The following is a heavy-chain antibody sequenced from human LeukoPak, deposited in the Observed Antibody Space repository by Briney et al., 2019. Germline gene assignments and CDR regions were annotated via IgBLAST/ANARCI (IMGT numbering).Heavy chain of an antibody. CDR2: ISGSSGII. J-gene: IGHJ4*02. CDR1: GFTFNTYT. D-gene: IGHD1-26*01. Sequence: GGSLRLSCAASGFTFNTYTMNWVRQAPGKGLEWVSYISGSSGIIDYADSVKGRFTISRDNSENTLYLQVNSLRAEDTAVYYCAKGGKWDVTPFDYWGQGTLVTVSS. CDR3: AKGGKWDVTPFDY. V-gene: IGHV3-23*01.